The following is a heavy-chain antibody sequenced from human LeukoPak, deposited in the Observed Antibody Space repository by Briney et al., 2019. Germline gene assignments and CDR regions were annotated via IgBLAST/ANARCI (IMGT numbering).Heavy chain of an antibody. J-gene: IGHJ4*02. D-gene: IGHD5-24*01. CDR2: ISSSGSTI. Sequence: QAGGSLRLSCAASGFTFSSYWMSWVRQAPGKGLEWVSYISSSGSTIYYADSVKGRFTISRDNAKNSLYLQMNSLRAEDTAVYYCARVVGDGYSIDYWGQGTLVTVSS. CDR1: GFTFSSYW. V-gene: IGHV3-48*04. CDR3: ARVVGDGYSIDY.